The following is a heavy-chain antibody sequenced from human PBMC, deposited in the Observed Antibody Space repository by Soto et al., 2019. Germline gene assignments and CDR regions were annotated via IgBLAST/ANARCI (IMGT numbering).Heavy chain of an antibody. J-gene: IGHJ6*02. D-gene: IGHD3-3*01. V-gene: IGHV4-34*01. CDR3: ARGGYYDFWSGYPQKTSVRYYGMDV. CDR1: GGSFSGYY. Sequence: QVQLQQWGAGLLKPSETLSLTCAVYGGSFSGYYWSWIRQPPGKGLEWIGEINHSGSTNYNPSLKGRVTISVDTSKNQFSLKLSSVTAADTAVYYCARGGYYDFWSGYPQKTSVRYYGMDVWGQGTTVTVSS. CDR2: INHSGST.